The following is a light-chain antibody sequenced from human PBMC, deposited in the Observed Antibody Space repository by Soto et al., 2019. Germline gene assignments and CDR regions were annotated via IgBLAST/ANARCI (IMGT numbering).Light chain of an antibody. V-gene: IGKV3-20*01. CDR3: QQYGSSPTWT. Sequence: EIVLTQSPATLSLSPGERATLSCRASQSVSSYLAWYQQKPGQAPRLLIYGASTRATGIPDRFSGSGSGTDFTLTISRLEPEDSAVYYCQQYGSSPTWTFGQGTRLEI. J-gene: IGKJ5*01. CDR2: GAS. CDR1: QSVSSY.